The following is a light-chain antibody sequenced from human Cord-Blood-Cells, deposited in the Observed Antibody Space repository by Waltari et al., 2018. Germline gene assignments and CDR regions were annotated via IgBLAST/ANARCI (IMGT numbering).Light chain of an antibody. J-gene: IGLJ3*02. Sequence: QSALTQPASVSGSPGQSITISCTGTSSDVGGYNYVSWYQQHPGKAPKLMLYEVSNRPSGVYNRFSGSKSDNTASLTISGLQAEDEADYYCCSYTSSSTGWVFGGGTKLTVL. V-gene: IGLV2-14*01. CDR2: EVS. CDR1: SSDVGGYNY. CDR3: CSYTSSSTGWV.